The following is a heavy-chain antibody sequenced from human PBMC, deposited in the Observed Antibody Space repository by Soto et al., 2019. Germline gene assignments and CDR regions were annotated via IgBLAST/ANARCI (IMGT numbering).Heavy chain of an antibody. Sequence: QVQLVESGGGVVQPGRSLRLSCAASGFTFSSYGMHWVRQAPGKGLEWVAVISYDGSNKYYADSVKGRFTISRDNSKNALYLQMNSLRAEDTAVYYCAKAYWAAATTRWFDPWGQGTLVTVSS. J-gene: IGHJ5*02. CDR3: AKAYWAAATTRWFDP. CDR2: ISYDGSNK. D-gene: IGHD2-15*01. CDR1: GFTFSSYG. V-gene: IGHV3-30*18.